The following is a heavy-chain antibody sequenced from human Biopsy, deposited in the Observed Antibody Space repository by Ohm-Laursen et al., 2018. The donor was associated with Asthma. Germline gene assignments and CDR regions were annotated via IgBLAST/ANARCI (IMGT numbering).Heavy chain of an antibody. V-gene: IGHV3-30-3*01. J-gene: IGHJ3*02. Sequence: SLRLSCAASGFTFRSYAMHWVRQGPGKGLEWVALVSSDGHNKYYEDSVKGRFTISRDNSRNRLYLQINRLAVEDSAVYFCARQSGQDYGDSSGFDIWGQGTKVAVSS. CDR1: GFTFRSYA. CDR2: VSSDGHNK. CDR3: ARQSGQDYGDSSGFDI. D-gene: IGHD3-22*01.